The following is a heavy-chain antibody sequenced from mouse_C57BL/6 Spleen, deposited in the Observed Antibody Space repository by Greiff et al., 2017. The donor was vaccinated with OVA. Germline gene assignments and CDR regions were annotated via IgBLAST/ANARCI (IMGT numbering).Heavy chain of an antibody. Sequence: VQLQQSGPGLVQPSQSLSITCTVSGFSLTSYGVHWVRQSPGKGLEWLGVIWSGGSTDYNAAFISRLSISTDNSKSHIFFKMNRLQSDYTAIYYCARNYPYITTDGAMDYWGQGTSGTVSS. CDR3: ARNYPYITTDGAMDY. CDR1: GFSLTSYG. V-gene: IGHV2-2*01. J-gene: IGHJ4*01. CDR2: IWSGGST. D-gene: IGHD1-1*01.